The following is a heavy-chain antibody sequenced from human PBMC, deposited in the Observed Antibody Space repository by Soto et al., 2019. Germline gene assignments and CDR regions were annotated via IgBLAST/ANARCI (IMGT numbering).Heavy chain of an antibody. CDR3: ARHLSIAAAGSTYYYYYMDV. CDR1: GGSISSSSYY. J-gene: IGHJ6*03. Sequence: SETLSLTCTVSGGSISSSSYYWGWIRQPPGKGLEWIGSIYYSGSTYYNPSLKSRVTISVDTSKNQFSLKLSSVTAADTAVYYCARHLSIAAAGSTYYYYYMDVWGKGTTVTVSS. CDR2: IYYSGST. V-gene: IGHV4-39*01. D-gene: IGHD6-13*01.